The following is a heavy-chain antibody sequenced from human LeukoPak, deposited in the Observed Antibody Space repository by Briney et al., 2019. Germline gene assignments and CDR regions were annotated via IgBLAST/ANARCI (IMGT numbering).Heavy chain of an antibody. CDR2: ISGSGGST. V-gene: IGHV3-23*01. CDR3: AKRPAFRYYDSSDAH. Sequence: GRSLRLSCAASGFTFSSYAMSWVRQAPGKGLEWVSAISGSGGSTYYADSVKGRFTISRDNSKNTLYLQMNSLRAEDTAVYYCAKRPAFRYYDSSDAHWGQGTLVTVSS. D-gene: IGHD3-22*01. CDR1: GFTFSSYA. J-gene: IGHJ4*02.